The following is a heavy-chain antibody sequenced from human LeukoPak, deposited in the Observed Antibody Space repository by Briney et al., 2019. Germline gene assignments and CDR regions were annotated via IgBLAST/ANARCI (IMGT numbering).Heavy chain of an antibody. CDR2: INTNSGGT. CDR3: ARNLVGPTDVDY. CDR1: GYTFTDYY. Sequence: ASVKVSCKTSGYTFTDYYIHWVRKAPGQGLEWMGWINTNSGGTNYAQKFQGRVTMTRDTSISTAYMDLSSLTSDDTAVYYCARNLVGPTDVDYWGQGTPVTVSA. J-gene: IGHJ4*02. D-gene: IGHD1-26*01. V-gene: IGHV1-2*02.